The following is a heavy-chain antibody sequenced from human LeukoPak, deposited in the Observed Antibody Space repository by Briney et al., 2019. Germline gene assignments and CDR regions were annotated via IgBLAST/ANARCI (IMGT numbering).Heavy chain of an antibody. V-gene: IGHV3-30-3*01. CDR3: AREVRGVKVDY. D-gene: IGHD3-10*01. CDR1: GFTFSTYW. Sequence: PGGSLRLSCAASGFTFSTYWMHWVRQAPGKGLEWVAVISYDGSNKYYADSVKGRFTISRDNSKNTLYLQMNSLRAEDTAVYYCAREVRGVKVDYWGQGTLVTVSS. J-gene: IGHJ4*02. CDR2: ISYDGSNK.